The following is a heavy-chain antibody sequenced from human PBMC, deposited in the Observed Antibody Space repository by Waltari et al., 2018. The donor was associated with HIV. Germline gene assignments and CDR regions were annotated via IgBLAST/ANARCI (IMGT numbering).Heavy chain of an antibody. Sequence: VQVVQSGAEVKTSGESLKISCQISGNSFCSHWIGWVRQLPGKGLEGMGIIYPGDSDSVYSPSLKGQVTISVDRAINTAYLQWSSLKASDTAMYFCARRIGDYRSAFDIWGQGTLVTV. CDR1: GNSFCSHW. D-gene: IGHD4-17*01. CDR3: ARRIGDYRSAFDI. J-gene: IGHJ3*02. CDR2: IYPGDSDS. V-gene: IGHV5-51*01.